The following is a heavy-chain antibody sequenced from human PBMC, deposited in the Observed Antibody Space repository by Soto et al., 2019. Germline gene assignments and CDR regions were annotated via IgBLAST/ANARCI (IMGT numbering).Heavy chain of an antibody. CDR3: ARNNYYDTSGYLTAFDP. CDR1: GGSTSSYH. D-gene: IGHD3-22*01. CDR2: IYYSGST. Sequence: PSETLSLTCTFPGGSTSSYHWSWIRQPPGKGLEWIGYIYYSGSTNYNPSLKSRVTISVDTSKNQFSLKLSSVTAADTAVYYCARNNYYDTSGYLTAFDPRGQGTLVTVSS. V-gene: IGHV4-59*01. J-gene: IGHJ5*02.